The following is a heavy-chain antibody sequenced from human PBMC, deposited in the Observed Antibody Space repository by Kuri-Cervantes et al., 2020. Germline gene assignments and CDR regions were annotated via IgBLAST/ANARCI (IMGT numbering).Heavy chain of an antibody. Sequence: SETLSLTCAVYGGSFSGYYWSWIRQPPGKGLEWIGEINHSGSTYYNPSLKSRVTISVDTSKNQFSLKLSSVTAADTAVYYCARQEYGDLGFDHWGQGTLVTVSS. J-gene: IGHJ4*02. CDR2: INHSGST. CDR3: ARQEYGDLGFDH. D-gene: IGHD4-17*01. CDR1: GGSFSGYY. V-gene: IGHV4-34*01.